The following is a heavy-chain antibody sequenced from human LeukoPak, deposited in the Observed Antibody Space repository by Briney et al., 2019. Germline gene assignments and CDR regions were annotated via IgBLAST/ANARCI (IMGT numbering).Heavy chain of an antibody. D-gene: IGHD5-18*01. J-gene: IGHJ4*02. Sequence: GASVKVSCKASGYTFTSYGISWVRQAPGQGLEWMGWISAYNGNTNYAQKLQGRVTMTTDTSTSTAYMELRSLRSDDTAVYYCARDQWIQLWGPPGDYRGQGTLVTVSS. CDR3: ARDQWIQLWGPPGDY. V-gene: IGHV1-18*01. CDR1: GYTFTSYG. CDR2: ISAYNGNT.